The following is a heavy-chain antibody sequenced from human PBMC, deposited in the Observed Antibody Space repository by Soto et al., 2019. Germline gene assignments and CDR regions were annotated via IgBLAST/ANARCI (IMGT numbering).Heavy chain of an antibody. CDR2: INHSGST. D-gene: IGHD6-6*01. CDR3: ARTSKLDC. V-gene: IGHV4-34*01. CDR1: CGSFRGYY. J-gene: IGHJ4*02. Sequence: QVQLQQWGAGLLKPSETLSLTCAVYCGSFRGYYWSWIRQPPGKGLEWIGEINHSGSTNYNPSLKSRVTMSVDTSKNQFSLKLSSVTAADTAVYYCARTSKLDCWGQGTLVTVSS.